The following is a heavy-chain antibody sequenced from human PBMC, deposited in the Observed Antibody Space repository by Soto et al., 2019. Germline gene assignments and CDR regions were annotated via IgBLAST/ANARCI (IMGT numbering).Heavy chain of an antibody. Sequence: QVHLVQSGAEVKKPGASVKVSCKGSGYDFTTYGITWVRQAPGQGLEWMAWISAHNGNTDYAQKLQGRFTVTRDTSTSTAYMALRSLRSDDTAMYYCARGRYGDYWGQGALVTVSS. J-gene: IGHJ4*02. CDR1: GYDFTTYG. D-gene: IGHD1-1*01. CDR3: ARGRYGDY. CDR2: ISAHNGNT. V-gene: IGHV1-18*01.